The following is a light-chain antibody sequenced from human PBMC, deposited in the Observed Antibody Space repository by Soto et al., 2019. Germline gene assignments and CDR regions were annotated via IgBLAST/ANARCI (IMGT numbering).Light chain of an antibody. V-gene: IGKV3-15*01. CDR2: DAS. J-gene: IGKJ1*01. CDR1: QSVSSN. Sequence: EIVMTQSPATLSVSPGESATLSCRASQSVSSNLAWHQQKPGQAPRILMYDASTRATGISARFSGSGSGTEFTLTISSLQSEDFAVYYCQQYVTSPRTFGQGTKVDIK. CDR3: QQYVTSPRT.